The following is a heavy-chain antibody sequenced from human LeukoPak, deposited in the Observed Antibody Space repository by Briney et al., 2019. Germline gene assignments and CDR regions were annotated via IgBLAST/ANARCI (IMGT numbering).Heavy chain of an antibody. D-gene: IGHD6-13*01. V-gene: IGHV3-74*01. J-gene: IGHJ4*02. CDR3: ARDLSSSWYSWPSDY. CDR1: GFTFSSHW. Sequence: PGGSLRLSCAASGFTFSSHWMHWVRQAPGKGLVWVSRINSDGSSTSYADSVKGRFTISRDNAKNTLYLQMNSLRAEDTAVYYCARDLSSSWYSWPSDYWGQGTLVTVSS. CDR2: INSDGSST.